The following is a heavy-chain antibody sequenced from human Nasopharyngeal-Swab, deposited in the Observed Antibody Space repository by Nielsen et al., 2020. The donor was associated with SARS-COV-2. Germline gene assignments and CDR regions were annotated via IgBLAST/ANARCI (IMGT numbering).Heavy chain of an antibody. CDR3: VRRDYYYMDV. CDR1: GFIFSASA. Sequence: GSLRLSCAASGFIFSASAIHWVRQASGKGLEWMGIVWPDDSDTRYSPSFQGQVTISVDKSINTAYLQWSSLRSSDTAIYYCVRRDYYYMDVWGKGTTVTVSS. CDR2: VWPDDSDT. V-gene: IGHV5-51*01. J-gene: IGHJ6*03.